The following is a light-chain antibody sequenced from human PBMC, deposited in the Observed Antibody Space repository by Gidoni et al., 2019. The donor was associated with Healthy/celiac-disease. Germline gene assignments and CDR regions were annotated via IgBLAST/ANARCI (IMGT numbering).Light chain of an antibody. CDR3: QAWDSSTAV. CDR1: KLGDKY. V-gene: IGLV3-1*01. J-gene: IGLJ1*01. Sequence: SYELTQPPSVSVSPGQTASITCSGDKLGDKYACWYQQKPGQSPVLVIYQDSKRPSGIPERFSGSNSGNTATLTISGTQAMDEADDYCQAWDSSTAVFGTGTKVTVL. CDR2: QDS.